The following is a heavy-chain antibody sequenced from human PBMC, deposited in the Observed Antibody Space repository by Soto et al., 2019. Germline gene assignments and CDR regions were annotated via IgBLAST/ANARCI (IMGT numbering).Heavy chain of an antibody. CDR3: ARRAYNWNDWYYFDY. D-gene: IGHD1-1*01. CDR1: GYSFTSYW. CDR2: IYPGDSDT. Sequence: GEFLKISCKGSGYSFTSYWIGWVRQMPGKGLEWMGIIYPGDSDTRYSPSFQGQVTISADKSISTAYLQWSSLKASDTAMYYCARRAYNWNDWYYFDYWGQGTLVTVSS. J-gene: IGHJ4*02. V-gene: IGHV5-51*01.